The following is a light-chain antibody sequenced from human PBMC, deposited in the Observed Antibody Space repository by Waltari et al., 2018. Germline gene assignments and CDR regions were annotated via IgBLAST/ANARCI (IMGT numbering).Light chain of an antibody. CDR1: QSITLY. V-gene: IGKV1-39*01. CDR3: QQSYKTPYT. J-gene: IGKJ2*01. Sequence: DIQMTQSPSSLSASVGDKVTITCRESQSITLYVDWYQKKQGKAPKLLIYAASTLQTGVPSRFSGSGSGTEFTVTISSVQSEDFATYYCQQSYKTPYTFGQGTKLEI. CDR2: AAS.